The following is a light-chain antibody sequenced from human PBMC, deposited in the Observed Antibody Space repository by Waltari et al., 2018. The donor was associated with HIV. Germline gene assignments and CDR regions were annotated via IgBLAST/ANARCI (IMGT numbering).Light chain of an antibody. CDR3: QVWDSSSHQWV. CDR1: HIGSKS. CDR2: HDS. J-gene: IGLJ3*02. V-gene: IGLV3-21*02. Sequence: SSVLTQPPSVSVAPGQTARITCGGTHIGSKSVHWYRQKPGQAPVVVVYHDSGRPSGIPERCSGSNAGNTATLTLSRVEAGDEADYYCQVWDSSSHQWVFGGGTKLTVL.